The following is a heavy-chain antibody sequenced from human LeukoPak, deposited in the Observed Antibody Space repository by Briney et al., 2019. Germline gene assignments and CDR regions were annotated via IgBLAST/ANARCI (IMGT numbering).Heavy chain of an antibody. CDR3: AKSGGMVRGVIRAFDI. CDR2: ISGGGGST. Sequence: GGSLRLSCAASGFTFSSYAMSWVRQAPGKGLEWVSAISGGGGSTYYADSVKGRFTISRDNSKNTLYLQMNSLRAEDTAVYYCAKSGGMVRGVIRAFDIWGQGTMVTVSS. J-gene: IGHJ3*02. D-gene: IGHD3-10*01. CDR1: GFTFSSYA. V-gene: IGHV3-23*01.